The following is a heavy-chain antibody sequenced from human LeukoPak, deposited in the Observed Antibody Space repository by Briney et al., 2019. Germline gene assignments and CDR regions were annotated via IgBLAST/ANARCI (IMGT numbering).Heavy chain of an antibody. CDR3: ARPFAPVILNAFDI. D-gene: IGHD2/OR15-2a*01. J-gene: IGHJ3*02. CDR1: GYTFTSYY. V-gene: IGHV1-46*01. Sequence: RASVKVSCKASGYTFTSYYRHWVRQAPGQGLEGMGIINPSGGSTDYAQKFQGRVTVTRDTVTSTVHMDLGSRRSEDTAIYYCARPFAPVILNAFDIWGQGTLVTVSS. CDR2: INPSGGST.